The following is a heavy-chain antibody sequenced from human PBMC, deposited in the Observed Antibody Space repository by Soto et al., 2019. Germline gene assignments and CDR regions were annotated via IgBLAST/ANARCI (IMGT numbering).Heavy chain of an antibody. CDR3: ARAAGYDFWSGYYHFPLYGMDV. Sequence: GGSLRLSCAASGFTFSSYAMHWVRQAPGNGLEWVAVISYDGSNKYYADSVKGRFTISRDNSKNTLYLQMNSLRAEDTAVYYCARAAGYDFWSGYYHFPLYGMDVWGQGTTVTVSS. CDR2: ISYDGSNK. V-gene: IGHV3-30-3*01. D-gene: IGHD3-3*01. J-gene: IGHJ6*02. CDR1: GFTFSSYA.